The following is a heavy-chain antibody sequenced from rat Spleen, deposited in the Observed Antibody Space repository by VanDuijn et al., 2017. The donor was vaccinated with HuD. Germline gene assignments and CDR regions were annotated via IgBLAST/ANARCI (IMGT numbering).Heavy chain of an antibody. CDR3: TRDEDTMGITTCFDY. CDR2: ISFDGSTT. D-gene: IGHD1-9*01. Sequence: EVQLVESGGGLVQPGRSLKLSCVASGFTFSDYYMAWIRQAPKKGPEWVASISFDGSTTYYPDSVKGRFTISRDNAQNTLYLQMNSLRSEDTATYYCTRDEDTMGITTCFDYWGQVVMVTVSS. CDR1: GFTFSDYY. V-gene: IGHV5-20*01. J-gene: IGHJ2*01.